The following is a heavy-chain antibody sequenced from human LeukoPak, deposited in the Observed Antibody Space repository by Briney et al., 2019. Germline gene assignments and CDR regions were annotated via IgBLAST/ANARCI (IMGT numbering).Heavy chain of an antibody. D-gene: IGHD3-3*01. J-gene: IGHJ4*02. V-gene: IGHV3-11*01. CDR1: GFTFSDYY. CDR3: AREVRSAHYFDY. CDR2: ISSSGSTI. Sequence: GGSLRLSCEASGFTFSDYYMSWIRQAPGKGLEWVSYISSSGSTIYYADSVKGRFTISRDNAKNSLYLQMNSLRAEDTAVYYCAREVRSAHYFDYWGQGTLVTVSS.